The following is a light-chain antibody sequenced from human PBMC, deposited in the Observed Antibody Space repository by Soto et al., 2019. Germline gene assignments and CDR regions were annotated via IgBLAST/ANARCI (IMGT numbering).Light chain of an antibody. CDR3: SSHTSSNTRV. Sequence: QSALTQPASVSGSPGQSITISCTGTSSDVGGYDYVSWYQHHPGKAPKLMIYDVSNGPSGVSNRCSGSKSGNTASLTISGLQAEDEADYYRSSHTSSNTRVFGGGTELTVL. CDR1: SSDVGGYDY. J-gene: IGLJ3*02. V-gene: IGLV2-14*03. CDR2: DVS.